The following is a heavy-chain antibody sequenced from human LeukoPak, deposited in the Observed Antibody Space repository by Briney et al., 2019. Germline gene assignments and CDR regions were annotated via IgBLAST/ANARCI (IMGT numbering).Heavy chain of an antibody. CDR3: ARALICSGGSCYSVFDY. J-gene: IGHJ4*02. CDR1: GYTFTGYY. D-gene: IGHD2-15*01. CDR2: INPNSGGT. Sequence: ASVKVSCKASGYTFTGYYMHWVRQAPGQGLEWMGWINPNSGGTNYAQKFQGRVTMTRDTSISTAYMELSRLRSDDTAVYYCARALICSGGSCYSVFDYWGQGTLVTVSS. V-gene: IGHV1-2*02.